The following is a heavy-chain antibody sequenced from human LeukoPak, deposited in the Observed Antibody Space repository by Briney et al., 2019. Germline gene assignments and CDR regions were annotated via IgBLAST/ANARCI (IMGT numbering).Heavy chain of an antibody. Sequence: PGGSLRLSCAASGFTFSSYSMNWVRQAPGKGLEWVSYISSSGSTIYYADSVKGRFTISRDNAKNSLYLQMNSLRAEDTAVYYCARDRYDSSGYYHGPFDYWGQGTLVTVSS. CDR1: GFTFSSYS. CDR2: ISSSGSTI. D-gene: IGHD3-22*01. J-gene: IGHJ4*02. V-gene: IGHV3-48*04. CDR3: ARDRYDSSGYYHGPFDY.